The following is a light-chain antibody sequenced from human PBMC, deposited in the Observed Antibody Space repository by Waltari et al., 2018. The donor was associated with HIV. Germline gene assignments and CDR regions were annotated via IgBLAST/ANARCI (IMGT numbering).Light chain of an antibody. V-gene: IGLV10-54*01. J-gene: IGLJ3*02. CDR3: SAWESSLSEWV. CDR1: DQHVGHEG. Sequence: AGLTPPSSVSKGLGQNVTLTCTGNDQHVGHEGAGWLLRPGGHPPEVLSYRGGARPAGISQKYSASRSGNTASLTITGLRVDDEAVYYCSAWESSLSEWVFGGGTKLTVL. CDR2: RGG.